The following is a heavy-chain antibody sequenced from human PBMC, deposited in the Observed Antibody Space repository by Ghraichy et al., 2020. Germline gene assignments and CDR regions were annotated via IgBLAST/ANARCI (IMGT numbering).Heavy chain of an antibody. Sequence: GGSLRLSCAASGFTFSGHTMNWVRQAPGRGLEWVSSISGSGKHIYYADSVKGRFTISRDNADNSLYLQMNSLRVEDTARYYCARGGGAYSYFHYWDQGALVTVSS. CDR2: ISGSGKHI. CDR3: ARGGGAYSYFHY. CDR1: GFTFSGHT. V-gene: IGHV3-21*01. J-gene: IGHJ4*02. D-gene: IGHD2-15*01.